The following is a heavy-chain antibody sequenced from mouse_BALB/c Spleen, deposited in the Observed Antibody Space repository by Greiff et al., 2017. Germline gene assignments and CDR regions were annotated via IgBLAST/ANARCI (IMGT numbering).Heavy chain of an antibody. CDR3: ARHSITTGMDY. D-gene: IGHD1-1*01. Sequence: EVMLVESGGGLVQPGGSLKLSCAASGFTFSSYTMSWVRQTPEKRLEWVAYISNGGGSTYYPDTVKGRFTISRDNAKNTLYLQMSSLKSEDTAMYYCARHSITTGMDYWGQGTSVTVSS. V-gene: IGHV5-12-2*01. J-gene: IGHJ4*01. CDR2: ISNGGGST. CDR1: GFTFSSYT.